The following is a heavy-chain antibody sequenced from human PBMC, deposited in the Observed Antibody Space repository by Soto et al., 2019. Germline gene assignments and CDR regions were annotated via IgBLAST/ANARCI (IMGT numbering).Heavy chain of an antibody. D-gene: IGHD6-13*01. V-gene: IGHV3-64D*06. CDR2: ISSNGGST. CDR1: GFTFSSYA. J-gene: IGHJ4*02. CDR3: VKDPESIAAAVYCDY. Sequence: PGGSLRLSCSASGFTFSSYAMHRVRQAPRKGLEYVSAISSNGGSTYYADSVKGRLTISRDNSKNTLYLQMSSLRAEDTAVYYCVKDPESIAAAVYCDYWGQGALVTVAS.